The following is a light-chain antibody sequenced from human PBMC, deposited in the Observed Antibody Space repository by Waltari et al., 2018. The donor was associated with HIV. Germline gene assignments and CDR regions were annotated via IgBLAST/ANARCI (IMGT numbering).Light chain of an antibody. CDR3: HQYGTSPYT. CDR1: QSVSGSF. V-gene: IGKV3-20*01. CDR2: GAS. J-gene: IGKJ2*01. Sequence: IVLTQSPHTLSLSPGERATLSCRASQSVSGSFLAWYQQKPGQAPRLLISGASSRATDIPDRFSGSGSGADFTLTISRLEPEDFAVYYCHQYGTSPYTFGQGTKLEIK.